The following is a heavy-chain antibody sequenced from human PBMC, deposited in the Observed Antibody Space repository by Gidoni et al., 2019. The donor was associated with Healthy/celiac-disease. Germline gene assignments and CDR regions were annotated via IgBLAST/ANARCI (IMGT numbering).Heavy chain of an antibody. V-gene: IGHV3-15*01. Sequence: DVQLVESGGGLVNPGGFLRLSCAASGFTFSTAWMSWVRQDPGKGMEWVGRIKSKTDGGTTDYAAPVKGRFNISRDDSKNKLYLQMNSLKTEDTAVYYCTTSPGYGDYHLFWGQGTLVTVSS. CDR3: TTSPGYGDYHLF. CDR1: GFTFSTAW. J-gene: IGHJ4*02. D-gene: IGHD4-17*01. CDR2: IKSKTDGGTT.